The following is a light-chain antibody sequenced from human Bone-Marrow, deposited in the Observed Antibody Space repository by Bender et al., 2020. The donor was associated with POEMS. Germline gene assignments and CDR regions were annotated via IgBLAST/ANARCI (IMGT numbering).Light chain of an antibody. CDR2: GYN. CDR3: QSYDNSLGGWV. Sequence: QSVLTQPPSVSGAPGQRVTISCTGSSSNTGSGYDINWYQHLPGTAPKLLIYGYNNRPSGVPDRSSGSKSGTSASLAITGVQAEDEGDYYCQSYDNSLGGWVFGGGTKLTVL. CDR1: SSNTGSGYD. V-gene: IGLV1-40*01. J-gene: IGLJ3*02.